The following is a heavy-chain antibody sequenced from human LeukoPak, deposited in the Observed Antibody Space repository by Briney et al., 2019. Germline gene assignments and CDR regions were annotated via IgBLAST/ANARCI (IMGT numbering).Heavy chain of an antibody. J-gene: IGHJ4*02. D-gene: IGHD1-1*01. CDR2: ISYDGSNK. Sequence: GRSLRLSCAASGFTFSSYAMNWVRQAPGKGLEWVAVISYDGSNKYYADSVKGRFTISRDNSKNTLYLQMNSLRAEDTAVYYCARGNGSGGFDYWGQGTLVTVSS. V-gene: IGHV3-30-3*01. CDR3: ARGNGSGGFDY. CDR1: GFTFSSYA.